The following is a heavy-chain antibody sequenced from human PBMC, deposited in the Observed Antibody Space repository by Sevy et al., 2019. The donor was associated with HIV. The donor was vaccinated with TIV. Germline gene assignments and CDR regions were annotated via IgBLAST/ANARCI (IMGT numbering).Heavy chain of an antibody. Sequence: GGSLRLSCAASGFTFSSYGMHWVRQAPGQGLEWVAVIWYDGSNKYYADSVKGRFTISRDNSKNTLYLQMNSLRAEDTAVYYCAREEGYCSGGSCYSGYFDYWGQGTLVTVSS. D-gene: IGHD2-15*01. CDR3: AREEGYCSGGSCYSGYFDY. CDR1: GFTFSSYG. V-gene: IGHV3-33*01. J-gene: IGHJ4*02. CDR2: IWYDGSNK.